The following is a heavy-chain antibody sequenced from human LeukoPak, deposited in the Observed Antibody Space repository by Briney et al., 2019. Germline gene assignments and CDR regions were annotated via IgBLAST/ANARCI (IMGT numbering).Heavy chain of an antibody. CDR1: GGSLSSYY. J-gene: IGHJ5*02. V-gene: IGHV4-59*01. Sequence: PSETLSLTCSVSGGSLSSYYWSWIRQPPGKGLEWIGSVYHSGSTTYNPSLKSRVTMSVDTSKNQFSLKLRSVTAADTAVYYCANGGYCSSSSCYPKWFDPWGQGTLVTVSS. CDR3: ANGGYCSSSSCYPKWFDP. D-gene: IGHD2-2*01. CDR2: VYHSGST.